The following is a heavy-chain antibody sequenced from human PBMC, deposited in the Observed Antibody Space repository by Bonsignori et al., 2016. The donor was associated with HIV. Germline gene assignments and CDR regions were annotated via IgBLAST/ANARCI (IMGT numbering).Heavy chain of an antibody. V-gene: IGHV2-26*02. D-gene: IGHD6-25*01. CDR3: ARISYDSSGHLVPPLY. Sequence: PGKALEWLAHIFSDDEKFYSTSLNSRLTISKDTSKSQVVLTMTNMDPVDTATYYCARISYDSSGHLVPPLYWGQGTLVTVSS. CDR2: IFSDDEK. J-gene: IGHJ4*02.